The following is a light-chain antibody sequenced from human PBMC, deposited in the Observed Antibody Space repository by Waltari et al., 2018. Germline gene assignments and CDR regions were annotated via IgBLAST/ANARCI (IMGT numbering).Light chain of an antibody. V-gene: IGKV3-15*01. Sequence: EIVMTQSPATLSVSPGERVTLSCRASHSVSSNLAWYQQKPGQAPRLLIYGTSTRATDVPGRFSGSGSGTEFTLTISSLQSEDSAVYYCQQHYDWWTFGQGTKMEIK. CDR2: GTS. CDR3: QQHYDWWT. CDR1: HSVSSN. J-gene: IGKJ1*01.